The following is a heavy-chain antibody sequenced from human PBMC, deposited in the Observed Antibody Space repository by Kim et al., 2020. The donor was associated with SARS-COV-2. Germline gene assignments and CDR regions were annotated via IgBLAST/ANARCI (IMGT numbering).Heavy chain of an antibody. V-gene: IGHV6-1*01. Sequence: SQTLSLTCAISGDSVSSNSAAWNWIRQSPSRGLEWLGRTYYRSKWYTDYAVSVKSRITINPDTSKNQFSLHLNSVTPEDTAVYFCTRGVGYSGFRGQDCWGQGTLVTVSS. D-gene: IGHD1-26*01. CDR2: TYYRSKWYT. J-gene: IGHJ4*02. CDR1: GDSVSSNSAA. CDR3: TRGVGYSGFRGQDC.